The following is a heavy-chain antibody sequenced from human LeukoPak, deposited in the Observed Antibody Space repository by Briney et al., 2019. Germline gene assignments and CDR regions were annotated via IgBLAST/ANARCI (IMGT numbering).Heavy chain of an antibody. V-gene: IGHV3-23*01. CDR3: AKDFYSSSWYFFDY. D-gene: IGHD6-13*01. Sequence: GGSLRLSCADSGFTFSSYAMSWVRQAPGKGLEWVSAISGSGGSTYYADSVKGRFTISRDNSKNTLYLQMNSLRAEDTAVYYCAKDFYSSSWYFFDYWGQGTLVTVSS. J-gene: IGHJ4*02. CDR2: ISGSGGST. CDR1: GFTFSSYA.